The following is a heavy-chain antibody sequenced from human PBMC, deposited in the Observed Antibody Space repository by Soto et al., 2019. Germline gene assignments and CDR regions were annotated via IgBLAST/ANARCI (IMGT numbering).Heavy chain of an antibody. V-gene: IGHV4-59*01. Sequence: SETLSLTCTVSGGSISSYYWSWIRQPPGKGLEWIGYIYYSGSTNYNPSLKSRVTISVDTSKNQFSLKLSSVTAADTAVYYCARRYSSGRFYFDYWGQGTLVIVSS. CDR3: ARRYSSGRFYFDY. CDR1: GGSISSYY. CDR2: IYYSGST. D-gene: IGHD6-19*01. J-gene: IGHJ4*02.